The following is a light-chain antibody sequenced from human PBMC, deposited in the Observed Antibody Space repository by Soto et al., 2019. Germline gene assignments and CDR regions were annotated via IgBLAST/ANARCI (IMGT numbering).Light chain of an antibody. Sequence: NFMLTQPHSVSESPGKTVTLSCTRTSGSLASNSVQWYQQGPGSAPTTVIFGGDQRPSGVSDRFSASIDSSSNSASLTIAGLQTEDEADYYCQSYDSNNYVVFGGGTQLTVL. CDR2: GGD. CDR1: SGSLASNS. CDR3: QSYDSNNYVV. J-gene: IGLJ2*01. V-gene: IGLV6-57*04.